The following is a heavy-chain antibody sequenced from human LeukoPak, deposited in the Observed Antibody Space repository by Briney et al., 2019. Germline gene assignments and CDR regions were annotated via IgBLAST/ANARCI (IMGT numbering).Heavy chain of an antibody. V-gene: IGHV3-48*01. Sequence: GGSLRLSCAASGFIFSSYVMTWVRQAPGKGLESVSYISSSGSTILYADSVKGRFTISRDNAKNSLYLQMNSLRGEDTAVYYCARVWSGYSTSDYWGQGTLVTVSA. J-gene: IGHJ4*02. CDR3: ARVWSGYSTSDY. CDR2: ISSSGSTI. D-gene: IGHD3-3*01. CDR1: GFIFSSYV.